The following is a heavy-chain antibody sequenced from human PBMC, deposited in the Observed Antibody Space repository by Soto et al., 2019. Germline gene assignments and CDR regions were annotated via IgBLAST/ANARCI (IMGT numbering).Heavy chain of an antibody. J-gene: IGHJ5*02. CDR1: GGSISSYY. D-gene: IGHD6-13*01. CDR3: AREQQLGLHDWFDP. Sequence: SETLSLTCTVSGGSISSYYWSWIRQPPGKGLEWIGYIYYSGSTNYNPSLKSRVTISVDTSKNQFSLKLSSVTAADTAVYYCAREQQLGLHDWFDPWGQGTLVTVSS. CDR2: IYYSGST. V-gene: IGHV4-59*12.